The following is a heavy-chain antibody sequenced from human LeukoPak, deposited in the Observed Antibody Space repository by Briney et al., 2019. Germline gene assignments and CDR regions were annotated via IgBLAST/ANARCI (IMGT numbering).Heavy chain of an antibody. V-gene: IGHV4-59*06. D-gene: IGHD3-3*01. Sequence: SETLSLTCTVSGGSISTYYGNWIRQAPGKGLEWIGYIYYSGSTYYNPSLKSRVTISVDTSKNQFSLKLSSVTAADTAVYYCARSRSGWDAFDIWGQGTMVTVSS. J-gene: IGHJ3*02. CDR2: IYYSGST. CDR3: ARSRSGWDAFDI. CDR1: GGSISTYY.